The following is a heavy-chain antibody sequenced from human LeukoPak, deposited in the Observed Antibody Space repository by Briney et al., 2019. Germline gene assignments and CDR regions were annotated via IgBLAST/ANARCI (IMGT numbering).Heavy chain of an antibody. D-gene: IGHD4-17*01. Sequence: SVKVSCKASGYTFTAYYIHWVRQAPGQGLEWMGEIIPIFGTANYAQKFQGRVTITAYTSTSTAYMELSSLRSEDTAVYSCARVVGYGVKRSFDYWGQGTLVTVSS. J-gene: IGHJ4*02. V-gene: IGHV1-69*06. CDR2: IIPIFGTA. CDR1: GYTFTAYY. CDR3: ARVVGYGVKRSFDY.